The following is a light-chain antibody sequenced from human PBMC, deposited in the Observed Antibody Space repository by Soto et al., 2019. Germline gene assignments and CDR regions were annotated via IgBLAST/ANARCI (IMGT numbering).Light chain of an antibody. CDR2: GAS. CDR1: QSISTK. V-gene: IGKV3-15*01. CDR3: QQYKDWPT. Sequence: EIVMTQSPAPLSVSPGERATLSCRASQSISTKLAWYQQKPGQAPRLLVSGASTRAAGIPARFSGSGSGKVFTLTLSRLPSEDFGVYYFQQYKDWPTFGQGTRLEIK. J-gene: IGKJ5*01.